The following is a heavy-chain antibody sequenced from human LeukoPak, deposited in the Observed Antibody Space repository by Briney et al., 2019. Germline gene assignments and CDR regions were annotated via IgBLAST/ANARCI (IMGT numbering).Heavy chain of an antibody. CDR1: GFTFSAYG. CDR3: ARDKGITIGYYYYMDV. D-gene: IGHD3-16*01. J-gene: IGHJ6*03. CDR2: IHFDARNT. Sequence: PGGSLRLSCATSGFTFSAYGMFWVRQAPGKGLEWVSFIHFDARNTYYADSLKGRFTISRDNAKNSLYLQMNSLRAEDTAVYYCARDKGITIGYYYYMDVWGKGTTVTVSS. V-gene: IGHV3-30*12.